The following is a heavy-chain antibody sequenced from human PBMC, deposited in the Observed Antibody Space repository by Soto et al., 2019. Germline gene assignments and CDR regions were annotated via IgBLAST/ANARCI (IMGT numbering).Heavy chain of an antibody. CDR2: IIPVFGRV. V-gene: IGHV1-69*01. Sequence: QVQLVQSGPEVKKTGTPVKVSCQASGSTFSSRAISWVRQAPGQGLEWMGGIIPVFGRVNYAEKFQDRVTITADESTGTVYMELSSLRSEDTALYYCANSRGGTFLGYHGMNIWGQGTTLSVSS. CDR3: ANSRGGTFLGYHGMNI. D-gene: IGHD3-16*01. CDR1: GSTFSSRA. J-gene: IGHJ6*02.